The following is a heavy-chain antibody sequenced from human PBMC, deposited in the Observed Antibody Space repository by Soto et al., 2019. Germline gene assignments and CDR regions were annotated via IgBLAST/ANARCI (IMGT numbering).Heavy chain of an antibody. CDR3: AKDKGDYDFWSGYYPQFDY. J-gene: IGHJ4*02. V-gene: IGHV3-23*01. CDR2: ISVSGGST. CDR1: GFTFSSYA. Sequence: PGGFLRLSCAASGFTFSSYAMSWVRQAPGKGLEWVSAISVSGGSTYYADSVKGRFTISRDNSKNTLYLQMNSLRAEDTAVYYCAKDKGDYDFWSGYYPQFDYWGQGTLVTVSS. D-gene: IGHD3-3*01.